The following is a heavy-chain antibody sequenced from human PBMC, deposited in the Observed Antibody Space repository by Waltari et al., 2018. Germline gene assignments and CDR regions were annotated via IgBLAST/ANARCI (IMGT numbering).Heavy chain of an antibody. Sequence: QVQLVQSGAEVKKPGSSVKVSCKASGGTFSSYTISWVRQAPGQGLEWMGRIIPILGIANYAQKFQGRVTITADKSTSTAYMELSSLRSEDTAVYYCAREGGVVAATPSGHFDYWGQGTLVTVSS. CDR1: GGTFSSYT. V-gene: IGHV1-69*08. D-gene: IGHD2-15*01. J-gene: IGHJ4*02. CDR2: IIPILGIA. CDR3: AREGGVVAATPSGHFDY.